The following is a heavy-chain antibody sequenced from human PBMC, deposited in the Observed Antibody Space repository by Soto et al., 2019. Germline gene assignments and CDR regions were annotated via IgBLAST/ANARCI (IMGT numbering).Heavy chain of an antibody. D-gene: IGHD3-22*01. CDR1: GGSISSGAYS. CDR2: IYKSGIA. V-gene: IGHV4-31*03. Sequence: SETLSLTCTVSGGSISSGAYSWSWIRQHPGKGLEWIGYIYKSGIACYNPSLKSRLTMSVDTSKNRFSLTLSSVTAADTAVYYCGRESDYYDSSGSTFDFWGQGTLVTVSS. J-gene: IGHJ4*02. CDR3: GRESDYYDSSGSTFDF.